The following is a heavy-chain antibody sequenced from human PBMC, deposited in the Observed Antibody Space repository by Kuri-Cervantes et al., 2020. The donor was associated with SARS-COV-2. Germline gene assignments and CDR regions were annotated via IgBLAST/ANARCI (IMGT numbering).Heavy chain of an antibody. D-gene: IGHD6-13*01. CDR2: INWNGGTT. V-gene: IGHV3-20*04. CDR3: ARSAAAGSAGYFDY. Sequence: LTCAASGFTFSSYSMNWVRQAPGKGLEWVSGINWNGGTTHYADSVKGRFTISRDNAKNSLYLQMNSLRAEDTALYYCARSAAAGSAGYFDYWGQGTLVTVSS. CDR1: GFTFSSYS. J-gene: IGHJ4*02.